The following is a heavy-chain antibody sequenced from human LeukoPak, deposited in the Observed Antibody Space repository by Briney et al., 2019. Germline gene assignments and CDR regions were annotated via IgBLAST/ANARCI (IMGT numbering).Heavy chain of an antibody. CDR1: GYTFTSYG. D-gene: IGHD3-22*01. CDR3: ARGWNYYDSSGYFDY. J-gene: IGHJ4*02. CDR2: ISAYNGNT. V-gene: IGHV1-18*01. Sequence: ASVKVSCKASGYTFTSYGISWVRQAPGQGLEWMGWISAYNGNTNYAQKLQGRVTMTTDTSTSTAYMELRSLGSDDTAVYYCARGWNYYDSSGYFDYWGQGTLVTVSS.